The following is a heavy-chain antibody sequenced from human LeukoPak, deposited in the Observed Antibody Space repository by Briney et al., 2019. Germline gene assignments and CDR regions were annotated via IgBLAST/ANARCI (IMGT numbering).Heavy chain of an antibody. V-gene: IGHV4-38-2*01. CDR1: GYSISSGYY. Sequence: SETLSLTCAVSGYSISSGYYWGWIRQPPGKGLEWIGRIYASGNTNYNPSLKSRVTISVDTSKNQFSLRLSSVTAADTAVYYCARGFDPWGQGTLVTVSS. CDR3: ARGFDP. CDR2: IYASGNT. J-gene: IGHJ5*02.